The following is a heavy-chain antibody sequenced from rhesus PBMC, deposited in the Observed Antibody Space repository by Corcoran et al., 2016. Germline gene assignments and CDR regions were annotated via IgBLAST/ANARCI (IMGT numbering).Heavy chain of an antibody. J-gene: IGHJ5-2*02. CDR2: IKRQSDGETP. D-gene: IGHD3-28*01. Sequence: EVQLVESGAGLVQSGGSLRLSCEASGFKFSTYWLNWVRQVSGKCLEWVARIKRQSDGETPDYATSVKGRFTISRDDSKNMVYLQMNSLETADTAVYFCTTGLYSLDVWGRGVLVTVSS. CDR3: TTGLYSLDV. CDR1: GFKFSTYW. V-gene: IGHV3-30*02.